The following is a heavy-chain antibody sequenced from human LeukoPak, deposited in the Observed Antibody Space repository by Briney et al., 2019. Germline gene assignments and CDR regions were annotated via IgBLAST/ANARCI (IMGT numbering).Heavy chain of an antibody. CDR2: VYPGDSDT. V-gene: IGHV5-51*01. Sequence: GESLKISCKASGYNFTSSWVGWVRQMPGKGLEWMGIVYPGDSDTRYSPSMQGQVTISADKSNTTAYLQWSSLKASDTAIYYCARHRSGAWNQGMDVWGRGTTVTVSS. J-gene: IGHJ6*02. CDR1: GYNFTSSW. D-gene: IGHD1-1*01. CDR3: ARHRSGAWNQGMDV.